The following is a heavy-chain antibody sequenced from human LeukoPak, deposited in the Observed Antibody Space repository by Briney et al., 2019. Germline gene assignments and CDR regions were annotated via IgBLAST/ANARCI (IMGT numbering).Heavy chain of an antibody. D-gene: IGHD2-15*01. J-gene: IGHJ5*02. CDR3: ARQPYCSGGSCYSNIPFDP. Sequence: PSETLSLTCTVSGGSISSYYWSWIRQPAGKGLEWIGRIYTSGSTNYNPSLKSRVTMSVDTSKNQFSLKLSSVTAADTAVYYCARQPYCSGGSCYSNIPFDPWGQGTLVTVSS. CDR1: GGSISSYY. CDR2: IYTSGST. V-gene: IGHV4-4*07.